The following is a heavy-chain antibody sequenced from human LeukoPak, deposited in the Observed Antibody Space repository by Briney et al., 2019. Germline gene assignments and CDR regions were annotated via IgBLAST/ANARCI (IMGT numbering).Heavy chain of an antibody. D-gene: IGHD2-2*01. CDR2: INSDGSST. CDR3: ARGAYCSSTSCYDTYSWFDP. J-gene: IGHJ5*02. CDR1: GFTFSSYW. V-gene: IGHV3-74*01. Sequence: GGSLRLSCAASGFTFSSYWMHWVRQAPGKGLVWVSRINSDGSSTSYADSVKGRFTISRDNAKNTLYLQMNSLRAEDTAVYYCARGAYCSSTSCYDTYSWFDPWGQGTLVTVSS.